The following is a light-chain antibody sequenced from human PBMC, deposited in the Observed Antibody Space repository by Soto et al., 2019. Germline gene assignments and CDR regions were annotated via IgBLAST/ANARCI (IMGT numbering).Light chain of an antibody. CDR1: SSDVGSYNR. CDR2: EVS. Sequence: QSVLTQPPSVSGSPGQSVTISCTGTSSDVGSYNRVSWYQQPPGTAPKLMIYEVSNRPSGVPDRFSGSKSGNTASLTISGLQAEDEADYYCISYTSSSTWVLGGGTKLTVL. J-gene: IGLJ3*02. CDR3: ISYTSSSTWV. V-gene: IGLV2-18*02.